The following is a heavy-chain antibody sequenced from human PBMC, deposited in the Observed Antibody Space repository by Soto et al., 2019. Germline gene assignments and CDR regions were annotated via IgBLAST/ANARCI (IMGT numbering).Heavy chain of an antibody. V-gene: IGHV4-34*02. D-gene: IGHD1-26*01. CDR2: INHRGST. J-gene: IGHJ5*02. Sequence: QVQLQQWGAGLLKPSETLSLTCAVYGGSFSGYYWSWIRQPPGKGLEWIAEINHRGSTNYNPSLKSRVTISRDTSKNQFSLNLSSVTAADTAVYYCARGLTTLNRGNWFDPWGQGTLVTVSS. CDR1: GGSFSGYY. CDR3: ARGLTTLNRGNWFDP.